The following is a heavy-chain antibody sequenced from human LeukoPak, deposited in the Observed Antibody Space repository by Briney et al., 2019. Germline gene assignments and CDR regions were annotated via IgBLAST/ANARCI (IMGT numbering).Heavy chain of an antibody. J-gene: IGHJ5*02. CDR3: ARELPPVVNYRFDH. Sequence: GGSLRLSCEASGFTFSNYGMHRVRQAPRKGLEWVAVIWYDGSNKFCADSVKGRFTISRDNSKNTLYLQINSLRAEDTAMYYCARELPPVVNYRFDHWGQGTLVTVSS. CDR2: IWYDGSNK. CDR1: GFTFSNYG. V-gene: IGHV3-33*01. D-gene: IGHD1-7*01.